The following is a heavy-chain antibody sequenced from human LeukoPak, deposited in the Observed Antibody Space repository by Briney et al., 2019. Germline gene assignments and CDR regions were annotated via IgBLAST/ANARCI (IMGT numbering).Heavy chain of an antibody. J-gene: IGHJ4*02. V-gene: IGHV1-2*02. CDR3: ARFRDTVMVISRQHRYYFDY. CDR2: INPNSGGT. CDR1: GYTFIGYY. D-gene: IGHD5-18*01. Sequence: GASVKVSCKASGYTFIGYYMHWVRQAPGQGLEWMGWINPNSGGTNYAQKFQGRVTMTRDTSISTAYMELSRLRSDDTAVYYCARFRDTVMVISRQHRYYFDYWGQGTLVTVSS.